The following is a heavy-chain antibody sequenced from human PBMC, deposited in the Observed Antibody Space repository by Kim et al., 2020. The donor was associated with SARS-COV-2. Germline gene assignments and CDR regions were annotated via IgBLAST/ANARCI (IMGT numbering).Heavy chain of an antibody. CDR2: ASGSGAIT. J-gene: IGHJ5*02. CDR1: GFSVSDYA. Sequence: GGSLRLSCAASGFSVSDYAMSWVRQAPGKGLEWVSTASGSGAITYYSDAVKGRFTISRDNSNNTVFLQMSSLTDEDTATYYCAKEMLIIVAGSRTSWFAPWGQGTLVTVSS. V-gene: IGHV3-23*01. D-gene: IGHD5-12*01. CDR3: AKEMLIIVAGSRTSWFAP.